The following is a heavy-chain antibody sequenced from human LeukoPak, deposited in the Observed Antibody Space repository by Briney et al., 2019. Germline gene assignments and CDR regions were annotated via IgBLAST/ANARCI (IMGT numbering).Heavy chain of an antibody. CDR3: ARDRAVATIGGVDY. V-gene: IGHV1-2*02. Sequence: GASVKVSCKASRYTFTGYYMHWVRQAPGQGLEWMGWIKPNSGGTNYAQKFQGRVTMTRDTSISTAYMELSRLRSDDTAVYYCARDRAVATIGGVDYWGQGTLVTVSS. J-gene: IGHJ4*02. CDR2: IKPNSGGT. CDR1: RYTFTGYY. D-gene: IGHD5-12*01.